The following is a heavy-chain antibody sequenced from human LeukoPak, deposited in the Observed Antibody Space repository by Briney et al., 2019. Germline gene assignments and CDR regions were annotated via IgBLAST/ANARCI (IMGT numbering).Heavy chain of an antibody. D-gene: IGHD6-13*01. V-gene: IGHV1-58*01. CDR3: AVTARVAAADYFDY. CDR1: GFTFTSSA. J-gene: IGHJ4*02. CDR2: IVVGSGNT. Sequence: ASVKVSCKASGFTFTSSAVQWVRQARGQRREWIGWIVVGSGNTNYAQKFQERVTITRDMSTSTAYMELSSLRSEDTAVYYCAVTARVAAADYFDYWGQGTLVTVSS.